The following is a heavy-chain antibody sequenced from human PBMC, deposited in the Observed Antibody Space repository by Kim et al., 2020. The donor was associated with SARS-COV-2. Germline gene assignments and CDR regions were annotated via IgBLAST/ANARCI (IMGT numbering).Heavy chain of an antibody. CDR2: IYHSGST. V-gene: IGHV4-38-2*02. Sequence: SETLSLTCTVSGYSISSGYYWGWIRQPPGKGLEWIGSIYHSGSTYYNPSLKSRVTISVDTSKNQFSLKLSSVTAADTAVYYCARVYGDYDYWGQGTLVTV. CDR1: GYSISSGYY. CDR3: ARVYGDYDY. J-gene: IGHJ4*02. D-gene: IGHD4-17*01.